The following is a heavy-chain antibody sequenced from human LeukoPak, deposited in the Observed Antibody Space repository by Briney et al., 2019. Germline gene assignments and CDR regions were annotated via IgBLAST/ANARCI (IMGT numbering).Heavy chain of an antibody. CDR3: VREVSGDPWHNWFDP. J-gene: IGHJ5*02. CDR1: GFTFSSYW. D-gene: IGHD4-17*01. V-gene: IGHV3-74*01. Sequence: GGSLRLSCAASGFTFSSYWMHWVRQAPGKGLVWVSRINSDGSDTNYADSVKGRFTISRNNAKNTLYLQMNSLRAEDTAVYYCVREVSGDPWHNWFDPWGQGTLVTVSS. CDR2: INSDGSDT.